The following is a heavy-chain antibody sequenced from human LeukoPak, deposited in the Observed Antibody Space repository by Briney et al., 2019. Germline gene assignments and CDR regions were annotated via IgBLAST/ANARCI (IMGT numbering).Heavy chain of an antibody. D-gene: IGHD4-17*01. CDR2: IRNDGRNK. J-gene: IGHJ4*02. CDR1: GFTFSKYG. Sequence: GGSLRLSCAASGFTFSKYGMYWVRQAPGKGLEWVAFIRNDGRNKYYTDSVKGRFTISRDNSKNTLYLQMNSLRAEDTAVYYCAKDLNYGDLLDCWGQGTLVTVSS. CDR3: AKDLNYGDLLDC. V-gene: IGHV3-30*02.